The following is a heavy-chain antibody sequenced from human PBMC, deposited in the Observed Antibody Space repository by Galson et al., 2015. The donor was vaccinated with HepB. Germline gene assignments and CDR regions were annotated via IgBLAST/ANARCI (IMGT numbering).Heavy chain of an antibody. V-gene: IGHV3-30*18. D-gene: IGHD4-17*01. J-gene: IGHJ6*02. CDR3: AKEAVTSDYYYYGMDV. Sequence: SLRLSCAASGFTFSSYGMHWVRQAPGKGLEWVAVISYDGSNKYYADSVKGRFTISRDNSKNTLYLQMNSLRAEDTAVYYCAKEAVTSDYYYYGMDVWGQGTTVTVSS. CDR2: ISYDGSNK. CDR1: GFTFSSYG.